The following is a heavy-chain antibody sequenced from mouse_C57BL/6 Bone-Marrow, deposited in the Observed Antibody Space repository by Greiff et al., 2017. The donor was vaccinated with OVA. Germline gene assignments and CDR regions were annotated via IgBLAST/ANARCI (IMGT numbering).Heavy chain of an antibody. J-gene: IGHJ3*01. CDR3: TPRGNYAWFAY. CDR1: GFNIKDYY. D-gene: IGHD2-1*01. V-gene: IGHV14-1*01. CDR2: IDPEDGDT. Sequence: VQLQQSGAELVRPGASVKLSCTASGFNIKDYYMHWVKQRPEQGLEWIGRIDPEDGDTEYNPKFQGKATLTADTSSNTAYLQLSSLTSEDTAVYYCTPRGNYAWFAYWGEGTLVTGST.